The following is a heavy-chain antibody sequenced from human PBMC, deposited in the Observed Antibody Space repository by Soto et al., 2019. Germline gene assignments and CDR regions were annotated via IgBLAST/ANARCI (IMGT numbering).Heavy chain of an antibody. CDR3: AREHVVVVAATRYFDY. CDR2: IWYDGSNK. Sequence: GGSLRLSCAASGFTFSSYGMHWVRQAPGKGLEWVAVIWYDGSNKYYADSVKGRFTISRDNSKNTPYLQMNSLRAEDTAVYYCAREHVVVVAATRYFDYWGQGTLVTVSS. CDR1: GFTFSSYG. D-gene: IGHD2-15*01. J-gene: IGHJ4*02. V-gene: IGHV3-33*01.